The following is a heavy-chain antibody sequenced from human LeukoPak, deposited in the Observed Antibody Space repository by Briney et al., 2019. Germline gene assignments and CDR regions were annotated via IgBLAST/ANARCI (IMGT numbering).Heavy chain of an antibody. CDR2: CNSDGSIT. Sequence: QPGGSLRLSCAASGFTFSKYWMHWVRQGPGKGLVWVSRCNSDGSITSYADSVKGRFTISRDNAKNTLYLQMNSLRAEDTAVYYCARGGYYYDSSGQFDEYLHYWGQGTLVTVSS. CDR1: GFTFSKYW. D-gene: IGHD3-22*01. CDR3: ARGGYYYDSSGQFDEYLHY. J-gene: IGHJ1*01. V-gene: IGHV3-74*01.